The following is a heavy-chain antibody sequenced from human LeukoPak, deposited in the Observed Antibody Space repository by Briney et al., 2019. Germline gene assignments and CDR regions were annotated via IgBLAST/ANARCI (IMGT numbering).Heavy chain of an antibody. V-gene: IGHV3-23*01. D-gene: IGHD3-3*01. Sequence: GESLRLSCAASGFTFSSYAMSWVRQVPGKGLECVSAISGSGGSTYYADSVKGRFTISRDNSKNTLYLQMNSLRAEDTAVYYCAKDHPITIFALDYWGQGTLVTVSS. J-gene: IGHJ4*02. CDR3: AKDHPITIFALDY. CDR1: GFTFSSYA. CDR2: ISGSGGST.